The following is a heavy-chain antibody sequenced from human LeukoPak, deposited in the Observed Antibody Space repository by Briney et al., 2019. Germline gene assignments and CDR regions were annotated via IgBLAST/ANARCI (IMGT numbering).Heavy chain of an antibody. CDR2: IYYSGST. J-gene: IGHJ5*01. D-gene: IGHD6-19*01. V-gene: IGHV4-59*01. Sequence: PSETLSLTCTVAGGSISSYYWGWIRQPPGKGLEWIGYIYYSGSTNYNPSLKSRVTISVDTSKNQFSLKLSSVTAADTAVYYCARHGYSSGSLAWFDPWGQGTTVTVSS. CDR1: GGSISSYY. CDR3: ARHGYSSGSLAWFDP.